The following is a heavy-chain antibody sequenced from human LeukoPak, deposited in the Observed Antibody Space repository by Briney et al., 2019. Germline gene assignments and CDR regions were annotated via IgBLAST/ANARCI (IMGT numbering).Heavy chain of an antibody. D-gene: IGHD1-1*01. J-gene: IGHJ3*02. Sequence: PGGSLRLSCVASGLTLCSHWLSWVRQAPAKGLEWVANIKQDASVKQYVDSVKGRFTISRDNAKNSLYLQMTSLRAEDTAAYARARNDDVLDIWGQGTMVTVSS. V-gene: IGHV3-7*01. CDR1: GLTLCSHW. CDR2: IKQDASVK. CDR3: ARNDDVLDI.